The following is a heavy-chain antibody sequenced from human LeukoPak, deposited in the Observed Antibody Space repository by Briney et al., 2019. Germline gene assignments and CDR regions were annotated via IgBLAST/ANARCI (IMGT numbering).Heavy chain of an antibody. CDR2: IRYDGSNN. CDR3: AKDRTATVVPDYFQH. CDR1: GFTLSSYG. Sequence: VGSLRLSCAASGFTLSSYGMHWVRQAPGKGLEWVAFIRYDGSNNYYADSVKGRFTTTRENSKNTLYLQMNSLRAGDTAVYYCAKDRTATVVPDYFQHWGQGTLVTVSS. V-gene: IGHV3-30*02. J-gene: IGHJ1*01. D-gene: IGHD4-23*01.